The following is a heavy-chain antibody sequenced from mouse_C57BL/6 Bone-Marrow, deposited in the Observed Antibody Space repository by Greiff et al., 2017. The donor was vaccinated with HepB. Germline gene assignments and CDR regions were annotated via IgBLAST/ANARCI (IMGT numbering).Heavy chain of an antibody. CDR2: INPGSGGT. V-gene: IGHV1-54*01. J-gene: IGHJ2*01. CDR3: ARHYGFDY. Sequence: QVQLQQSGAELVRPGTSVKVSCKASGYAFTNYLIEWVKQRPGQGLEWIGVINPGSGGTNFNEKFKGKATLTADKSSSTAYMQLSSLTSEDSAVYFCARHYGFDYWGQGTTLTVSS. CDR1: GYAFTNYL. D-gene: IGHD1-1*02.